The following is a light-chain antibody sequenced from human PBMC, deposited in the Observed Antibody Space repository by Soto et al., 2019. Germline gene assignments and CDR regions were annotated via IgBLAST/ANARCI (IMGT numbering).Light chain of an antibody. CDR2: DVT. Sequence: QSVLTQPASVSGSPGQSITISCTGTSSDVGNNNYVSWYQHNPGRAPKVMICDVTNRPSGVSNRFSGSKSGNTASLTISGLRAEDGADYYCSSFTGSSYVFGTGTKVTVL. CDR1: SSDVGNNNY. J-gene: IGLJ1*01. V-gene: IGLV2-14*03. CDR3: SSFTGSSYV.